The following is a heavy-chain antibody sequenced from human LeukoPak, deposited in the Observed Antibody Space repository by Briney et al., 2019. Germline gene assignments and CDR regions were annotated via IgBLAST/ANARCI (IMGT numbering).Heavy chain of an antibody. D-gene: IGHD4-17*01. Sequence: GGSLRLSCAASGFTFSDYYMSWIRQAPGKGLEWVSYISSSGSTIYYADSVKGRFTISRDNAKNSLYLQMNSLRAEDTAVYYCARGAPTVPPNYYYMDVWGKGTTVTVSS. CDR2: ISSSGSTI. CDR3: ARGAPTVPPNYYYMDV. CDR1: GFTFSDYY. J-gene: IGHJ6*03. V-gene: IGHV3-11*01.